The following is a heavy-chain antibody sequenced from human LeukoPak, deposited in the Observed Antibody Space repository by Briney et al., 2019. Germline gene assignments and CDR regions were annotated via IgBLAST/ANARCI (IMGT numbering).Heavy chain of an antibody. Sequence: SETLSLTCTVSGGSISSSSYYWGWIRQPPGKGLEWVGSLYYSGSTYYNPSLKSRVTISVDSSKKQFSLKLSSVTAADTAVYYCARYDVWGSYRAFDYWGQGTLVTVSS. CDR1: GGSISSSSYY. CDR2: LYYSGST. J-gene: IGHJ4*02. D-gene: IGHD3-16*02. CDR3: ARYDVWGSYRAFDY. V-gene: IGHV4-39*07.